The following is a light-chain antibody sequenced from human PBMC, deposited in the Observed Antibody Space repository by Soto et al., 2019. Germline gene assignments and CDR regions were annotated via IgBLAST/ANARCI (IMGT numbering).Light chain of an antibody. CDR2: KAS. CDR3: QHYNSYSEA. Sequence: DIQMTQSPSPLSGSVGDRVTITCRASQTTSSWLAWYHQKPGKAPKLLIYKASTLKSGVPSRFSGSRSGTEFTLTISSLQPDDVATYYCQHYNSYSEALGQGTKVDI. CDR1: QTTSSW. J-gene: IGKJ1*01. V-gene: IGKV1-5*03.